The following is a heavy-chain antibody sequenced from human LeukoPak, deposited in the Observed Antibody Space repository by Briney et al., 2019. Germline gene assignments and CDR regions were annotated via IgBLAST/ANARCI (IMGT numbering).Heavy chain of an antibody. CDR2: ISDTGTS. D-gene: IGHD1-7*01. CDR1: GGSISGYY. J-gene: IGHJ4*02. V-gene: IGHV4-59*01. CDR3: ARTRTYLDY. Sequence: TPSETLSLTCIVSGGSISGYYWSWIRQPPGRGLEWIGYISDTGTSIYNPSLKNRLSMLVDTSKNHFYLNLTSVTAADTAIYYCARTRTYLDYWGQGALVTVSS.